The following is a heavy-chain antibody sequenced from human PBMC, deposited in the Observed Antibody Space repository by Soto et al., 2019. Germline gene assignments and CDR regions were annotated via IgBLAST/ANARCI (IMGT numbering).Heavy chain of an antibody. J-gene: IGHJ4*02. D-gene: IGHD3-22*01. Sequence: QVQLVQSGAEVKKPGASVKVSCKASGYTFTSYYMHWVRQAPGQGLEWMGIINPSGGSTSYAQKFQGRVTMTRDRSTSTVYMELSSLRSEDTAVYYCARALNYYDSSGHVDYWGQGTLVTVSS. CDR2: INPSGGST. CDR1: GYTFTSYY. CDR3: ARALNYYDSSGHVDY. V-gene: IGHV1-46*01.